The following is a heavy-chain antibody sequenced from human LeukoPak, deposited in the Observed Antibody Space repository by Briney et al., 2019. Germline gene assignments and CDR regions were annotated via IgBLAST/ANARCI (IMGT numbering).Heavy chain of an antibody. V-gene: IGHV3-23*01. D-gene: IGHD3-10*01. CDR2: ISGSGGST. J-gene: IGHJ6*03. CDR3: ARGVVRVREISIVRTGIAMAD. Sequence: GGSLRLSCAASGFTFSDYSMNWVRQAPGKGLEWVSSISGSGGSTYYADSVKGRFTISRDNSKNTLYLQMNSLRAEDTAVYYCARGVVRVREISIVRTGIAMADWGKGTMVTVSS. CDR1: GFTFSDYS.